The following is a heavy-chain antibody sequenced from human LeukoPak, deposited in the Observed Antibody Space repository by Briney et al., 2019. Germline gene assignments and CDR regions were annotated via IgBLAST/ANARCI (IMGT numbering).Heavy chain of an antibody. Sequence: PGGSLRLSCAGSGFTFSSYAMSWVRQAPGKGLEWVSGISASGSRSYYVDSVKGRFTFSRDNSKKTLYLQMNSLRAEDTAIYYCAKEVAGSGSPLFGYWGQGTPVTVSS. J-gene: IGHJ4*02. CDR2: ISASGSRS. V-gene: IGHV3-23*01. CDR3: AKEVAGSGSPLFGY. CDR1: GFTFSSYA. D-gene: IGHD3-3*01.